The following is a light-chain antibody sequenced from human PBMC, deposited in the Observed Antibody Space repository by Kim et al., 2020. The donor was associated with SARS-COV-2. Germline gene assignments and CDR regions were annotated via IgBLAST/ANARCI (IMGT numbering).Light chain of an antibody. J-gene: IGKJ4*01. CDR3: QQYGDSRLT. Sequence: SPGQRSTLAGRASQSVGSSHLAWYQQNPGQAPRLLIYGASSRATGIPDRFSGSGSGTDFTLTVTRLEPEDFAVYYCQQYGDSRLTFGGGTKVDIK. CDR2: GAS. CDR1: QSVGSSH. V-gene: IGKV3-20*01.